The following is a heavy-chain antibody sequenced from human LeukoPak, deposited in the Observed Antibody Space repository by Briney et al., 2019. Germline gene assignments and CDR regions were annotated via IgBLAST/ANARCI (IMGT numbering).Heavy chain of an antibody. D-gene: IGHD6-19*01. CDR3: ARAVAATGHCYFGMDV. CDR1: GFTFSSYE. V-gene: IGHV3-48*03. J-gene: IGHJ6*02. Sequence: PGESLRLSCAASGFTFSSYEMNWVRQGPGKGLEWVSYISNNGLTIYYADSVKGRLTISRDNSKSTLYLQMNSLRAEDTAVYYCARAVAATGHCYFGMDVWGQGTTVTVSS. CDR2: ISNNGLTI.